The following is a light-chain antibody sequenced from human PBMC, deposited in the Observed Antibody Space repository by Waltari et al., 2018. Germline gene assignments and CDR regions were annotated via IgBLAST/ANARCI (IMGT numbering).Light chain of an antibody. Sequence: YKLTQPPSVSVSPGQTASITCSGDRLADKYVCWYQQKTGQSPVLVMHQDSRRPSGIPERFSGSSSGNTATLTISGTQAMDEADYYCQAWDSITDVVFGGGTRLTVL. CDR1: RLADKY. V-gene: IGLV3-1*01. CDR2: QDS. CDR3: QAWDSITDVV. J-gene: IGLJ3*02.